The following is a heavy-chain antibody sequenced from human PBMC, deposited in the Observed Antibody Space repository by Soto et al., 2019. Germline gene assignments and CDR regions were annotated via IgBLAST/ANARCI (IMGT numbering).Heavy chain of an antibody. J-gene: IGHJ4*02. V-gene: IGHV4-39*01. Sequence: SETLSLTCTVSGGSISTSTYYWGWIRQPPGKGLGWIASSYYSGTTYHNPSLKSRVSVSVDTSKNQFSLTLTSATAADTAVYFCARHLKKGSTILRGIDYWGLGTLVTVSS. CDR1: GGSISTSTYY. CDR3: ARHLKKGSTILRGIDY. CDR2: SYYSGTT. D-gene: IGHD3-10*01.